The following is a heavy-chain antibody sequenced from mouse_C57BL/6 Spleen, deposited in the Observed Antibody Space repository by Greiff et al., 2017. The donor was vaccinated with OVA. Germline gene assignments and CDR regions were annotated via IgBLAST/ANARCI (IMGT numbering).Heavy chain of an antibody. J-gene: IGHJ4*01. Sequence: EVQRVESGPGLVKPSQSLSLTCSVTGYSITSGYYWNWIRQFPGNKLEWMGYISYDGSNNFNPSLKNRISITRDTSKNQFFLKLNSVTTEDTATDYCAREVSTVEDAMDYWGQGTSVTVSS. V-gene: IGHV3-6*01. CDR1: GYSITSGYY. D-gene: IGHD1-1*01. CDR2: ISYDGSN. CDR3: AREVSTVEDAMDY.